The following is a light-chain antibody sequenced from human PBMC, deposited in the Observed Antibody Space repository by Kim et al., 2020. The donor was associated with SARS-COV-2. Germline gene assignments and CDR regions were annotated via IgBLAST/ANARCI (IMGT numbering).Light chain of an antibody. CDR1: VLAKKY. J-gene: IGLJ2*01. Sequence: VSPGQTARITCSGDVLAKKYVRWFQHKPGQAPVLVIYKDSERPSGIPERFSGSTSGTTVTLTISGAQVEDEADYYCYSAADNNLVIGGGTQLTVL. CDR2: KDS. V-gene: IGLV3-27*01. CDR3: YSAADNNLV.